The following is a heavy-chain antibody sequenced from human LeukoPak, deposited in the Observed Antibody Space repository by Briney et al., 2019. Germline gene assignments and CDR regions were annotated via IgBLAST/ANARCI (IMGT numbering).Heavy chain of an antibody. V-gene: IGHV3-53*05. J-gene: IGHJ4*02. Sequence: GGSLRLSCAASGFTVSSNYMSWVRQAPGKGLEWVSLIYSGGCTYYADSVKSRFTISRDNSKNTLYLQMNSLRAEDTAVYYCARGRTGSWFDYWGQGTLVTVSS. D-gene: IGHD3-10*01. CDR2: IYSGGCT. CDR3: ARGRTGSWFDY. CDR1: GFTVSSNY.